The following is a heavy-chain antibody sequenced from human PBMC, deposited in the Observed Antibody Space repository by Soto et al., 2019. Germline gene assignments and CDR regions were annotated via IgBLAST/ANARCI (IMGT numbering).Heavy chain of an antibody. V-gene: IGHV1-69*05. CDR2: IIPIFGTA. CDR3: AKSYYYDSSGYSAFDI. CDR1: GGTFSSYA. D-gene: IGHD3-22*01. Sequence: QVQLVQSGAEVKKPGSSVKVSCKASGGTFSSYAISWVRQAPGQGLEWMGGIIPIFGTANYAQKFQGRVTITXXDXTXXAYMELSSLSSEDTAVYYCAKSYYYDSSGYSAFDIWGQGTMVTVSS. J-gene: IGHJ3*02.